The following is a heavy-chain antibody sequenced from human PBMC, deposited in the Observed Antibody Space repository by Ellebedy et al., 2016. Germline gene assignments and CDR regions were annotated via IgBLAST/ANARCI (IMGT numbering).Heavy chain of an antibody. CDR1: GFTFSSYG. J-gene: IGHJ4*02. Sequence: GESLKISCAASGFTFSSYGMHWVRQAPGKGLEWVAVIWYDGSNKYYADSVKGQFTISRDNSKNTLYLQMNSLRAEDTAVYYCARAMSSSGWYEWGQGTLVTVSS. D-gene: IGHD6-19*01. CDR2: IWYDGSNK. V-gene: IGHV3-33*01. CDR3: ARAMSSSGWYE.